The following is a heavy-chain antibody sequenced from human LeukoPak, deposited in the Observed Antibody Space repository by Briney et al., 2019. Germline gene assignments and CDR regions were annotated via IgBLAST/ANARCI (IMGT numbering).Heavy chain of an antibody. CDR2: ASGSGGST. V-gene: IGHV3-23*01. Sequence: PVQPLDSPLAASGSGGSTYYADSVKGRFTISRDNSKNTLYLQMNSLRAEDTAVYYCAKGRRGYCSSTSCSGSYFDCWGQGTLVTVSS. D-gene: IGHD2-2*01. J-gene: IGHJ4*02. CDR3: AKGRRGYCSSTSCSGSYFDC.